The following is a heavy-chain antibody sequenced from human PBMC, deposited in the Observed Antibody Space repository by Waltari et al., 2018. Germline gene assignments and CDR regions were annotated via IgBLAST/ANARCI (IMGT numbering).Heavy chain of an antibody. CDR1: GFTFGDYY. CDR3: ARGETMVRLDY. D-gene: IGHD3-10*01. Sequence: QVQLVESGGGLVKPGGSLRVSCAASGFTFGDYYMTWIRQAPGKGLEWFAYIGSNSKTIHYGDSVKGRFIVSRDNGKNLVYLQMNSLRVDDTAVYYCARGETMVRLDYWGQGTLVAVSS. CDR2: IGSNSKTI. J-gene: IGHJ4*02. V-gene: IGHV3-11*01.